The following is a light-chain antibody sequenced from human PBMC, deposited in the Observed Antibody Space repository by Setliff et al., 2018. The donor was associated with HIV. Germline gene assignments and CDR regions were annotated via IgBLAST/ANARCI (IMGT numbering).Light chain of an antibody. Sequence: QSALTQPASVSGSPGQSITISCTGTSSDVGGYNYVSWYQQHPGKAPKLMIYDVSNRPSGVSNRFSGSKSGNTASLTISGLQAEDEADYYCCSWAGSSAYVFGTGTRVTV. J-gene: IGLJ1*01. CDR2: DVS. V-gene: IGLV2-23*02. CDR1: SSDVGGYNY. CDR3: CSWAGSSAYV.